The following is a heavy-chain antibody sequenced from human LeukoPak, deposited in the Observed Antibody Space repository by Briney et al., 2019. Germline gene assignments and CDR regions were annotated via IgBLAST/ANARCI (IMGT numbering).Heavy chain of an antibody. CDR3: ARDATRGGDFDY. J-gene: IGHJ4*02. Sequence: GGSLRLSCAASGFSFSSYEMNWVRQAPGKGLEWVSYISSSGSTIYYADSVKGRFTISRDNAKNSLYLQMNSLRAEDTAVYYCARDATRGGDFDYWGQETLVTVSS. CDR2: ISSSGSTI. V-gene: IGHV3-48*03. D-gene: IGHD3-16*01. CDR1: GFSFSSYE.